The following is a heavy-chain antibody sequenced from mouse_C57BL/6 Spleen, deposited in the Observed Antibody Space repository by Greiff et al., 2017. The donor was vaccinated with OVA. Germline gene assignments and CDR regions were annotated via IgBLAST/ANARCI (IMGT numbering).Heavy chain of an antibody. Sequence: QVQLKESGPELVKPGASVKISCKASGYAFSSSWMNWVKQRPGKGLEWIGRIYPGDGDTNYNGKFKGKATLTADKSSSTAYMQLSSLTSEDSAVYFCAESSFDYWGQGTTLTVSS. CDR3: AESSFDY. D-gene: IGHD1-1*01. CDR2: IYPGDGDT. CDR1: GYAFSSSW. V-gene: IGHV1-82*01. J-gene: IGHJ2*01.